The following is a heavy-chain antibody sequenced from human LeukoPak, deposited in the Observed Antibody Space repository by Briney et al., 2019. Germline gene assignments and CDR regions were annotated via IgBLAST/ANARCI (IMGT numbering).Heavy chain of an antibody. V-gene: IGHV3-23*01. Sequence: GGSLRLSCAASGFTFSSYAMSWVRRAPGKGLEWVSAFSGSGGSTYYADSVKGRFTISRDNSKNTLYLQMNSLRAEDTAVYYCAKDPIAAADNWFDPWGQGTLVTVSS. CDR3: AKDPIAAADNWFDP. D-gene: IGHD6-13*01. CDR2: FSGSGGST. CDR1: GFTFSSYA. J-gene: IGHJ5*02.